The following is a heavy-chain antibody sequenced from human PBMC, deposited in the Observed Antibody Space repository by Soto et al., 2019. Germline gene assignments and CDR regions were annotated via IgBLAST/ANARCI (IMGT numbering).Heavy chain of an antibody. CDR1: GFTFSSYA. V-gene: IGHV3-30-3*01. D-gene: IGHD6-19*01. J-gene: IGHJ4*02. CDR2: ISYDGSNK. CDR3: ARRLSGWSPIDY. Sequence: QVQLVESGGGVVQPGRSLRLSCAASGFTFSSYAMHWVRQAPGKGLEWVAVISYDGSNKYYSDSVKGRFTISRDNSKNTLYLQMNSLRAEDTAVYYCARRLSGWSPIDYWGQGTLVTVSS.